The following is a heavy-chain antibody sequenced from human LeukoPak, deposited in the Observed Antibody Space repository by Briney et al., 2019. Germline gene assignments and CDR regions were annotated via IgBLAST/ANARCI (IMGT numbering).Heavy chain of an antibody. CDR3: ARGPVYYGSGSYYVY. Sequence: GRSLRLSCAASGFTFSDYYMSWIRQAPGKGLEWVSYISSSSSYTNYADSVKGGFTISRDNAKNSLYLQMNSLRAEDTAVYYCARGPVYYGSGSYYVYWGQGTLVTVSS. CDR1: GFTFSDYY. D-gene: IGHD3-10*01. V-gene: IGHV3-11*06. J-gene: IGHJ4*02. CDR2: ISSSSSYT.